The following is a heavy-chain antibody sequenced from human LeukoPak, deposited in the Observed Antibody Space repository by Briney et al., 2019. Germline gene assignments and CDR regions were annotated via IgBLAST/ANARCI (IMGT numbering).Heavy chain of an antibody. CDR1: GGSISSYY. CDR3: ARRVELRDGYNAMYYFDY. CDR2: IYYSGST. J-gene: IGHJ4*02. V-gene: IGHV4-59*08. D-gene: IGHD5-24*01. Sequence: SETLSLTCTVSGGSISSYYWSWIRQPPGKGLEWIGYIYYSGSTNYNPSLKSRVTISVDTSKNQFSLKLSSVTAADTAVYYCARRVELRDGYNAMYYFDYWGQGTLVTVSS.